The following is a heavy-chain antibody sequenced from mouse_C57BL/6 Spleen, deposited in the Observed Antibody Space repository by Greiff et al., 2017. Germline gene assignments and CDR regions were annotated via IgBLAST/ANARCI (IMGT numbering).Heavy chain of an antibody. J-gene: IGHJ1*03. V-gene: IGHV1-78*01. CDR3: ARRLYYYRWYFDV. D-gene: IGHD2-14*01. CDR2: IYPRDGST. CDR1: GYTFTDST. Sequence: QVQLKESDAELVKPGASVKISCKASGYTFTDSTINWMKQSPEQSLEWIGYIYPRDGSTTYNEKFKGKATLTADKSSSTAYMLLNSLTSEDSAVYFCARRLYYYRWYFDVWGTGTTVTVSS.